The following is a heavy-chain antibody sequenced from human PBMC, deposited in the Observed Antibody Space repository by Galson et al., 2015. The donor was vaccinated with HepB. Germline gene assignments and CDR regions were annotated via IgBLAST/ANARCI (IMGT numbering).Heavy chain of an antibody. V-gene: IGHV1-58*02. CDR1: GFTFTSSA. D-gene: IGHD6-19*01. Sequence: SVKVSCKASGFTFTSSAMQWVRQARGQRLEWIGWIDAGSGNTNYAQKFQERVTITRDMSTSTAYMELSSLRSEDTAVYYCAAGVVAGIYYHYGMDVWGQGTTVTVSS. CDR2: IDAGSGNT. J-gene: IGHJ6*02. CDR3: AAGVVAGIYYHYGMDV.